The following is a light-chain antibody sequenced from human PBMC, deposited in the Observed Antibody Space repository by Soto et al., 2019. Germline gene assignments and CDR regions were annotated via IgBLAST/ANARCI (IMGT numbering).Light chain of an antibody. CDR3: QQYDDWLRLT. CDR1: QSGNIY. CDR2: GAS. J-gene: IGKJ4*01. V-gene: IGKV3D-15*01. Sequence: EIVMTQSPATLSVSPGERATLSCRAIQSGNIYLSWYQQKPGQAPRLLIFGASSRATGIPARFSGSGSGTEFNLTISSLQSEDFAVYFCQQYDDWLRLTFGGGTKGEIK.